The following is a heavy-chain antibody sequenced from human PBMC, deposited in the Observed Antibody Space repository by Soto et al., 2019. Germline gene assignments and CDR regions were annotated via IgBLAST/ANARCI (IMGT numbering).Heavy chain of an antibody. CDR2: IDSDGNST. CDR1: GFTFSSYA. CDR3: VRDDVGVGIDY. D-gene: IGHD1-26*01. V-gene: IGHV3-74*03. Sequence: GGSLRLSWAASGFTFSSYAMHWVRQVPGKGLVWVSHIDSDGNSTTYADSVKGRFTISRDNAKNTVYLQMNSLRAEDTAVYYCVRDDVGVGIDYWGLGTLVTVSS. J-gene: IGHJ4*02.